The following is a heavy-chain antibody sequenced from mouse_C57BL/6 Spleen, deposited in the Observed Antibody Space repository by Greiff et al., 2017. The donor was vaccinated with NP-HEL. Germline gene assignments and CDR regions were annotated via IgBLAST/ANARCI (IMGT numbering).Heavy chain of an antibody. Sequence: EVQLVESGGGLVQPGGSLSLSCAASGFTFTDYYMSWVRQPPGKALEWLGFIRNKANGYTTEYSASVKGRFTISRDNSQSILYLQMNALRAEDSATYYCASSSYYSNYDFAYWGQGTLVTVAA. CDR2: IRNKANGYTT. CDR3: ASSSYYSNYDFAY. D-gene: IGHD2-5*01. J-gene: IGHJ3*01. V-gene: IGHV7-3*01. CDR1: GFTFTDYY.